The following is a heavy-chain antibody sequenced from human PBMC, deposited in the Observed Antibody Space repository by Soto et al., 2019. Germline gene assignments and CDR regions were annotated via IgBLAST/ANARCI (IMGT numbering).Heavy chain of an antibody. CDR3: EKDKPKYRNNCPAYSGLDV. J-gene: IGHJ6*04. Sequence: QVQLVESGGGVVQPGRSLRLSCAASGFTFSSFGMHWVRQAPGKGLEWVAVISFDGSNKYYADSVKGRFTISRDNSKNPFSLKMNSRKAEDTAVYYCEKDKPKYRNNCPAYSGLDVWGKGTTVTVSS. D-gene: IGHD1-1*01. CDR2: ISFDGSNK. CDR1: GFTFSSFG. V-gene: IGHV3-30*18.